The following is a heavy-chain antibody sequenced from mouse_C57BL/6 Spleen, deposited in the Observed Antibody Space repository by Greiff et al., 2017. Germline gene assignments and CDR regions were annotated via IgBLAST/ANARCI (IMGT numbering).Heavy chain of an antibody. CDR2: ISYDGSN. Sequence: EVQLVESGPGLVKPSQSLSLTCSVTGYSITSCYYWNWIRQFPGNKLEWMGYISYDGSNNYNPSLKNRISITRDTSKNQFFLKLNSVTTEDTATYYCARVLRGYFDVWGTGTTVTVSS. CDR3: ARVLRGYFDV. CDR1: GYSITSCYY. V-gene: IGHV3-6*01. J-gene: IGHJ1*03. D-gene: IGHD1-1*01.